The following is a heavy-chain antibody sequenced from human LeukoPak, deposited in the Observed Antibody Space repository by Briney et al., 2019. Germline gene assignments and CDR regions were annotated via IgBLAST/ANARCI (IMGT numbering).Heavy chain of an antibody. CDR3: ARDPGASGDYVAEYFQH. CDR1: GGTFSSYA. D-gene: IGHD4-17*01. J-gene: IGHJ1*01. CDR2: IIPIFGTA. V-gene: IGHV1-69*13. Sequence: ASVKVSCKASGGTFSSYAISWVRQAPGQGLEWMGGIIPIFGTANYAQKFQGRVTITADESTSTAYMELSSLRSEDTAVYYCARDPGASGDYVAEYFQHWGQGTLVTVSS.